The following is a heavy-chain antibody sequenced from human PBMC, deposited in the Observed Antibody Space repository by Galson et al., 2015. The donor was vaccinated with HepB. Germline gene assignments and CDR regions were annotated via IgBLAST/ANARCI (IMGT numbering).Heavy chain of an antibody. J-gene: IGHJ4*02. CDR2: ISGSGAST. CDR3: AKDDSGSWYYFHY. V-gene: IGHV3-23*01. CDR1: GFTFSSYA. D-gene: IGHD6-13*01. Sequence: SLRLSCAASGFTFSSYAMSWVRQAPGKGLEWVSAISGSGASTYYADSVKGRFTISRDKSKNTLYLQMNSLRAEDTAVYYCAKDDSGSWYYFHYWGQGTLVTVSS.